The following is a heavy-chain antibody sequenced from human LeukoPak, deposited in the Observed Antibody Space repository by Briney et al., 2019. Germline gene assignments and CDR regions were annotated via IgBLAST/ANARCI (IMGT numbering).Heavy chain of an antibody. V-gene: IGHV4-39*07. D-gene: IGHD3-22*01. CDR1: GGSIRSGNYH. CDR2: IFYSGTT. CDR3: GRDIPSGYYDY. J-gene: IGHJ4*02. Sequence: SETLSFTCTVSGGSIRSGNYHWGWIRQPPGKGLEWVASIFYSGTTYYNPSLKSRVTISIDTSKNQFSLKLNSVTAADTAVYCCGRDIPSGYYDYWGQGTLVTVSS.